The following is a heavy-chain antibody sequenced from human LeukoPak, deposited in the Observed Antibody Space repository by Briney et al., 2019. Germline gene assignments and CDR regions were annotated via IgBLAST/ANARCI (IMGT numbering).Heavy chain of an antibody. CDR3: ARGRRRVLRYFDWLGYFDY. CDR2: IGTAGDT. CDR1: GFTFSSYD. J-gene: IGHJ4*02. Sequence: GGSLRLSCAASGFTFSSYDMHWVRQATGKGLEWVSAIGTAGDTYYPGSVKGRFTISRENAKNSLYLQMNSLRAEDTAVCYCARGRRRVLRYFDWLGYFDYWGQGTLVTVSS. V-gene: IGHV3-13*01. D-gene: IGHD3-9*01.